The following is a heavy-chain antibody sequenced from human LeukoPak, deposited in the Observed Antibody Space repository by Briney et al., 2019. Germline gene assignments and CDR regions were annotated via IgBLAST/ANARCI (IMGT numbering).Heavy chain of an antibody. J-gene: IGHJ6*03. CDR2: IYYSGST. D-gene: IGHD6-19*01. Sequence: SETLSLTCTVSGGSISSYYWSWIRQPPGKGLEWIGYIYYSGSTNYNPSLKSRVTISVDTSKNQFSLKLSSVTAADTAVYYCARVGYSSGWTHRIYYYYIDVWGKGTTVTISS. CDR1: GGSISSYY. V-gene: IGHV4-59*01. CDR3: ARVGYSSGWTHRIYYYYIDV.